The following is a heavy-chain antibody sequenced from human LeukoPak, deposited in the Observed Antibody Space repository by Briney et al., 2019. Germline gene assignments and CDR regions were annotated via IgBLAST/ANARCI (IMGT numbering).Heavy chain of an antibody. CDR2: ITWDGGST. CDR3: ATERQKYFDY. V-gene: IGHV3-43*01. J-gene: IGHJ4*02. Sequence: AGGSLRLSCAASGFTFDDYALHWVRQVPGKGLEWVSLITWDGGSTFYADSVKGRFTISRDNNKNSLSLQMNSLRTEDTALYYCATERQKYFDYWGQGTLVTVSS. CDR1: GFTFDDYA.